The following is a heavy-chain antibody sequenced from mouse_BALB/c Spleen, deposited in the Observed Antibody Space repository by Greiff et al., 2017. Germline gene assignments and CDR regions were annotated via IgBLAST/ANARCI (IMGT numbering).Heavy chain of an antibody. V-gene: IGHV1-55*01. CDR1: GYNFTSYW. CDR2: IYPGSGST. J-gene: IGHJ4*01. D-gene: IGHD2-14*01. Sequence: QVQLKQPGAELVKPGTSVKLSCKASGYNFTSYWINWVKLRPGQGLEWIGDIYPGSGSTNYNEKFKSKATLTVDTSSSTAYMQLSSLASEDSALYYCARGLGVRRSYAMDYWGQGTSVTVSS. CDR3: ARGLGVRRSYAMDY.